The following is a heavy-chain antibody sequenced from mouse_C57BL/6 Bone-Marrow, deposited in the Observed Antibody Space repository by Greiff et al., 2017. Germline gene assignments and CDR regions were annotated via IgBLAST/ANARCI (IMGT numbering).Heavy chain of an antibody. V-gene: IGHV5-17*01. CDR3: ARASQAYDYAVYY. J-gene: IGHJ4*01. CDR2: ISSGSSTI. CDR1: GFTFSDYG. Sequence: EVKLMESGGGLVKPGGSLKLSCAASGFTFSDYGMHWVRQAPEKGLEWVAYISSGSSTIYYADTVKGRFTISRDNATNTLFLQMPSLRSEDTAMYYGARASQAYDYAVYYGGQGTSVTVSS. D-gene: IGHD3-2*02.